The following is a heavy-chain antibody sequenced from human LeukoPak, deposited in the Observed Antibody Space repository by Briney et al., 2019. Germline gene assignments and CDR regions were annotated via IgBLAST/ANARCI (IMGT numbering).Heavy chain of an antibody. D-gene: IGHD1-26*01. CDR1: GGSFSGYY. CDR2: INHSGST. J-gene: IGHJ4*02. Sequence: SETLSLTCAVYGGSFSGYYWSWIRQPPRKGLEWIGEINHSGSTNYNPSLKSRVTISVDTSKNQFSLKLSSVTAADTAVYYCARDRVGATAGFDYWGQGTLVTVSS. V-gene: IGHV4-34*01. CDR3: ARDRVGATAGFDY.